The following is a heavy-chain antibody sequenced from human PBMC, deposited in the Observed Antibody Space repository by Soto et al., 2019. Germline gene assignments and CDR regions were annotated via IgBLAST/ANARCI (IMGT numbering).Heavy chain of an antibody. D-gene: IGHD3-16*02. Sequence: QVQLVQSGAEVRKPGASVKVSCKASGYTFSSYDINWVRQATGQGLEWMGWMNPNSGNTAYGQKFQGRVTMTWNTSTTTAYMELSSLRSEDTAVYYCARAIVFRDVYNRRHNGMDVWGQGTTVTVSS. CDR1: GYTFSSYD. J-gene: IGHJ6*02. CDR3: ARAIVFRDVYNRRHNGMDV. V-gene: IGHV1-8*01. CDR2: MNPNSGNT.